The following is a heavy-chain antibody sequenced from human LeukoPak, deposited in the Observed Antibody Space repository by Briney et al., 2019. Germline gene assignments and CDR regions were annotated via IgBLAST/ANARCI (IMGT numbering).Heavy chain of an antibody. Sequence: PSETLSLTCTVSGGSISSSSYYWGWIRQPPGKGLEWIGNIYFSGSTYYNPSLKSRVTISVDTSKNQFSLKLSSVTAADTAVYYCATEWSSSGSYYYWGQGTLVTVSS. CDR3: ATEWSSSGSYYY. V-gene: IGHV4-39*07. J-gene: IGHJ4*02. CDR1: GGSISSSSYY. D-gene: IGHD6-19*01. CDR2: IYFSGST.